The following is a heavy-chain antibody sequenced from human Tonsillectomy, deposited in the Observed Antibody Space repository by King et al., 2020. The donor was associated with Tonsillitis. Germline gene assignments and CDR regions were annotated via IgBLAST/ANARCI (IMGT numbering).Heavy chain of an antibody. CDR1: GFTFSSYG. CDR3: ARRRYGDFDY. D-gene: IGHD4-17*01. V-gene: IGHV3-33*01. J-gene: IGHJ4*02. Sequence: VQLVESGGGVVQPGRSLRLSCAASGFTFSSYGMHWVRQAPGKGLEWVAVIWYDGSNKYYADSVKGRFTISRDNSKKTLYLQMNSLRAEDTAVYYCARRRYGDFDYWGQGTLVTVSS. CDR2: IWYDGSNK.